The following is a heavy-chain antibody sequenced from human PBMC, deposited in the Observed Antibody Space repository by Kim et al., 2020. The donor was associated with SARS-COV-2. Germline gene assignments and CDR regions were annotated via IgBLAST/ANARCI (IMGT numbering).Heavy chain of an antibody. D-gene: IGHD3-22*01. V-gene: IGHV1-46*01. CDR3: ARDRYYYDSSGYSEFDY. Sequence: ASVKVSCKASGYTFTSYYMHWVRQAPGQGLEWMGIINPSGGSTSYAQKFQGRVTMTRDTSTSTVYMELSSLRSEDTAVYYCARDRYYYDSSGYSEFDYWGQGTLVTVSS. CDR2: INPSGGST. CDR1: GYTFTSYY. J-gene: IGHJ4*02.